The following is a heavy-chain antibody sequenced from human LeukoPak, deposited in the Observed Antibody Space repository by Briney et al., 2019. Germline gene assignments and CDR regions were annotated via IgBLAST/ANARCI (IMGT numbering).Heavy chain of an antibody. CDR3: ALKYSSSWYRFDY. J-gene: IGHJ4*02. D-gene: IGHD6-13*01. Sequence: ASVKVSCKVSGYTLAELSMHWVRQAPGKGLERRGGFDPEDGETIYAQKFQGRVTMTEDTSTDTAYMELSSLRSEDTAVYYCALKYSSSWYRFDYWGQGTLVTVSS. CDR1: GYTLAELS. CDR2: FDPEDGET. V-gene: IGHV1-24*01.